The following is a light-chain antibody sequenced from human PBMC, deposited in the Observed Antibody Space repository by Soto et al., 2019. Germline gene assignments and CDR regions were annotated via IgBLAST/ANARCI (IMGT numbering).Light chain of an antibody. J-gene: IGKJ1*01. CDR1: QSVSNRY. Sequence: EIVLTQSPGTLSLSPGERATLSCWASQSVSNRYLAWYQQKPGQAPRLLIYGVSSRATGIPDGFSGSGSGTDFTLTISRLEPEDFAVYYCQQYDSSWTFGQGTKVDIK. CDR3: QQYDSSWT. CDR2: GVS. V-gene: IGKV3-20*01.